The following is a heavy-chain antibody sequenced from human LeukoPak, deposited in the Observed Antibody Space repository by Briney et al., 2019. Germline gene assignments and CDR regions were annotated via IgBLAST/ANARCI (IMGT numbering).Heavy chain of an antibody. J-gene: IGHJ4*02. CDR1: GYTFTNFW. CDR2: IYPGDSDT. D-gene: IGHD1/OR15-1a*01. V-gene: IGHV5-51*01. CDR3: ARLVWNNGNYLDY. Sequence: GESLKISCKVSGYTFTNFWIGWVRQMPGKGLEWMGNIYPGDSDTRYSPSFQGLVSISADKSINTAYLQWSSLKASDTAMYYCARLVWNNGNYLDYWGQGTLVTVSS.